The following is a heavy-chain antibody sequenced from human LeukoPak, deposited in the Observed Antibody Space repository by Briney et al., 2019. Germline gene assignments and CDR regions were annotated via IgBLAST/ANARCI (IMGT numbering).Heavy chain of an antibody. D-gene: IGHD5-18*01. V-gene: IGHV3-74*01. CDR3: ARKAGGYSYGPLDY. CDR2: INSDGSST. Sequence: GGSLRLSCAASGFTFSSYWMHWVRQAPGKGLVWVSRINSDGSSTSYADSVKGRFTISRDNAKNTLYLQMNSLRGEDTAVYYCARKAGGYSYGPLDYWGQGTLVTVS. J-gene: IGHJ4*02. CDR1: GFTFSSYW.